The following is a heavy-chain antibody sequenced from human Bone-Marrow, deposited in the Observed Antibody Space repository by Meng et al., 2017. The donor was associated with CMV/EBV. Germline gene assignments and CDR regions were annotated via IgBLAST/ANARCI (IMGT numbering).Heavy chain of an antibody. Sequence: ASVKVSCKASGYTFTSYGISWVRQAPGQGLEWMGWISAYNGNTNYAQKLQGRVIMTTDTSTSTAYMELRSLRSDDTAVYYCARWDIVVVPAAPDGMDVWGQGTTVTVSS. CDR1: GYTFTSYG. CDR3: ARWDIVVVPAAPDGMDV. V-gene: IGHV1-18*01. CDR2: ISAYNGNT. D-gene: IGHD2-2*01. J-gene: IGHJ6*02.